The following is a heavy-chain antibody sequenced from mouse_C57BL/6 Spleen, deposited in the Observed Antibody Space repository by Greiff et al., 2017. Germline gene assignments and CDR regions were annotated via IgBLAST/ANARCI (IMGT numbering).Heavy chain of an antibody. J-gene: IGHJ1*03. CDR3: ARYYYGSRYFDV. V-gene: IGHV7-3*01. CDR1: GFTFTDYY. Sequence: EVHLVESGGGLVQPGGSLSLSCAASGFTFTDYYMSWVRQPPGKALEWLGFIRNKANGYTTEYSASVKGRFTISRDNSHSILYLQMNALRAEDSATYYCARYYYGSRYFDVWGTGTTVTVSS. CDR2: IRNKANGYTT. D-gene: IGHD1-1*01.